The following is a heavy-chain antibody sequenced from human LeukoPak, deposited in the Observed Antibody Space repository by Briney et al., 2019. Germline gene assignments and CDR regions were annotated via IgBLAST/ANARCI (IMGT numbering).Heavy chain of an antibody. CDR1: WGSISSGGYY. Sequence: PSDTLSLTCTVSWGSISSGGYYCSWIRQHPGKGLQWVVYIYSSGSTYYNPSLKSRVTISAATSKSQFSLKLSSVTAADTAVYYCARDKQGNSYAFDIWGQGTMVTVSS. CDR2: IYSSGST. V-gene: IGHV4-31*03. J-gene: IGHJ3*02. D-gene: IGHD6-13*01. CDR3: ARDKQGNSYAFDI.